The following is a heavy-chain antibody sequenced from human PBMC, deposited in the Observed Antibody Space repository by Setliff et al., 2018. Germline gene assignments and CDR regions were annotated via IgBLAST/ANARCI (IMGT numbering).Heavy chain of an antibody. V-gene: IGHV4-31*03. D-gene: IGHD3-22*01. CDR2: IYHSGNT. J-gene: IGHJ3*02. CDR1: GGSISSGDHY. CDR3: ARGKIRITMIVVPTGGAFDI. Sequence: SETLSLTCTVSGGSISSGDHYWSWIRQHPGKGLEWIGYIYHSGNTYYNPSLKSRITISVDTSKNQFSLKLSSVTAADTAVYYCARGKIRITMIVVPTGGAFDIWGQGTMVTVSS.